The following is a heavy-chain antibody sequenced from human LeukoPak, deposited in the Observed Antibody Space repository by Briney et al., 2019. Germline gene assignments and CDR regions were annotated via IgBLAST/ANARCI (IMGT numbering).Heavy chain of an antibody. D-gene: IGHD3-22*01. J-gene: IGHJ3*02. Sequence: PGVSLRLSCAASGFTFSDCYMNWIRQAPGKGLEWVSYISSSGSTTYYADSVQGRFTISRDNAKNSLYLQMDSLRAEDTAVYYCASNSGYGLNDAFDIWGQGTMVTVSS. CDR1: GFTFSDCY. CDR3: ASNSGYGLNDAFDI. CDR2: ISSSGSTT. V-gene: IGHV3-11*01.